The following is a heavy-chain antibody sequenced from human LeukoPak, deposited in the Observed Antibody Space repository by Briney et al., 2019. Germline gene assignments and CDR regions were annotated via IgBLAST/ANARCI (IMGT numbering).Heavy chain of an antibody. CDR1: GGSISSSSYY. CDR2: IYYSGGT. D-gene: IGHD3-16*02. Sequence: SETLSLTCTVSGGSISSSSYYWGWIRQPPGKGLEWIGSIYYSGGTYYNPSLKSRVTISVDTSKNQFSLKLSSVTAADTAVYYCARDGRWGYDYVWGSYRYLHYFDYWGQGTLVTVSS. CDR3: ARDGRWGYDYVWGSYRYLHYFDY. J-gene: IGHJ4*02. V-gene: IGHV4-39*07.